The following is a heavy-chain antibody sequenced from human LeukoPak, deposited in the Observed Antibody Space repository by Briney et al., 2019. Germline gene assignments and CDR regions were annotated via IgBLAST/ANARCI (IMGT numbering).Heavy chain of an antibody. V-gene: IGHV1-18*01. Sequence: ASVSVSRETSVYTFSDYGVIWVRRAPGQGREGWGCISAYNNNTNHTQKLQGRLTMTTDTSTSTAYMELRSLRSDDTAVYYCARGARISSSWHSSVWGQGTLITVS. D-gene: IGHD2-2*01. CDR1: VYTFSDYG. J-gene: IGHJ1*01. CDR2: ISAYNNNT. CDR3: ARGARISSSWHSSV.